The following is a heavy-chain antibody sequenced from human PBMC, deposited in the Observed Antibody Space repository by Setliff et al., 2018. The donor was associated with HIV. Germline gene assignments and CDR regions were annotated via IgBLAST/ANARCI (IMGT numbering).Heavy chain of an antibody. J-gene: IGHJ6*03. V-gene: IGHV4-34*01. CDR3: AGGQDLGATWTGYYYYYMDV. CDR1: VGSFSGHY. Sequence: SETLSLTCAVYVGSFSGHYWIWIRQPPGKGLEWIGETNPSGSTKYNPSLKSRVTISVDRSKNQFSLKLTSVTAADTAVYYCAGGQDLGATWTGYYYYYMDVWGKGTTVTVSS. D-gene: IGHD1-26*01. CDR2: TNPSGST.